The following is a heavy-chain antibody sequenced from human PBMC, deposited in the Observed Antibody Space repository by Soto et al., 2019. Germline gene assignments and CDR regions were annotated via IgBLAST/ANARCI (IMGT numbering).Heavy chain of an antibody. CDR3: ARDRVEYSSSGDVSAPHRWFDP. CDR1: GGTFSSYA. V-gene: IGHV1-69*13. CDR2: IIPIFGTA. D-gene: IGHD6-6*01. Sequence: SVKVSCKASGGTFSSYAISWVRQAPGQGLEWMGGIIPIFGTANYAQKFQGRVTITADESTSTAYMELSSLRSEDTAVYYCARDRVEYSSSGDVSAPHRWFDPWGQGTLVTVSS. J-gene: IGHJ5*02.